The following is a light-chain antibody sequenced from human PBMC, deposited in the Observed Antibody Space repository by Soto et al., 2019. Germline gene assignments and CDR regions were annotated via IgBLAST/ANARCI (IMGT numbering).Light chain of an antibody. CDR2: DAS. J-gene: IGKJ2*01. V-gene: IGKV3-11*01. CDR1: QRVSSY. Sequence: EIVLTQSPATLSLSPGERATLSCRASQRVSSYLAWYQQKPGQAPRLLIYDASNRATGIPARFSGSGSGTDFTLTISDLEPEDFAVYYCQQRSNWPPYTFGQGTKLELK. CDR3: QQRSNWPPYT.